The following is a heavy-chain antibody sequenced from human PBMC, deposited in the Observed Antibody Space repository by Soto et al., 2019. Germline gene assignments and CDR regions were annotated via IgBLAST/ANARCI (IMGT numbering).Heavy chain of an antibody. Sequence: QVQLVQSGAEVKKPGASVKVSCKASGYTFTSYGISWVRQAPGQGLEWMGWISAYNGNTNYAQKLKGRVTMTTDTSTSTAFMELRSLRSDDTAVYYCARGGDIVVVPAAMVSNGGWFDPWGQGTLVTVSS. D-gene: IGHD2-2*01. CDR2: ISAYNGNT. J-gene: IGHJ5*02. CDR3: ARGGDIVVVPAAMVSNGGWFDP. V-gene: IGHV1-18*01. CDR1: GYTFTSYG.